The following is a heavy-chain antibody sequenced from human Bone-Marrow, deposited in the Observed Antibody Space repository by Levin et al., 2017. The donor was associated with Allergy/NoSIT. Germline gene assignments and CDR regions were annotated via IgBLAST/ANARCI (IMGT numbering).Heavy chain of an antibody. V-gene: IGHV3-66*01. CDR2: IYSDGTT. D-gene: IGHD6-25*01. J-gene: IGHJ6*02. CDR3: ARDLIAAAPGGYYYYGLDL. Sequence: SCAASGLTVRYTYMSWVRQAPGKGLEWVSIIYSDGTTDYADPVKGRFIISKDNSKNTLHLQMNSLRAEDTAIYFCARDLIAAAPGGYYYYGLDLWGQGTTVTVSS. CDR1: GLTVRYTY.